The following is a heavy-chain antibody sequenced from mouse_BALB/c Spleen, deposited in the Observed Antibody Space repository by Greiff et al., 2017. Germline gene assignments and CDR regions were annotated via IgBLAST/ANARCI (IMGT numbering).Heavy chain of an antibody. CDR1: GFTFSSYG. CDR2: INSNGGST. V-gene: IGHV5-6-3*01. CDR3: ARDRYYGYPFAY. J-gene: IGHJ3*01. D-gene: IGHD1-2*01. Sequence: VQLQQSGGGLVQPGGSLKLSCAASGFTFSSYGMSWVRQTPDKRLELVATINSNGGSTYYPDSVKGRFTISRDNAKNTLYLQMSSLKSEDTAMYYCARDRYYGYPFAYWGQGTLVTVSA.